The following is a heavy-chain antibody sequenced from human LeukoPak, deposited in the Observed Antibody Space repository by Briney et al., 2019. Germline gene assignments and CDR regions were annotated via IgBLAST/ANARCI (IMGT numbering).Heavy chain of an antibody. V-gene: IGHV3-11*01. CDR1: GFTFSDYY. Sequence: GGSLRLSCTASGFTFSDYYMAWIRQAPGKGLEWLSYTSTGGDITSYVDSVKGRFTISRDNAKKSVYLQIDSLRAEDTAMYYCARDRQFRLHDPWGQGILVTVSS. D-gene: IGHD3-16*01. CDR2: TSTGGDIT. CDR3: ARDRQFRLHDP. J-gene: IGHJ5*02.